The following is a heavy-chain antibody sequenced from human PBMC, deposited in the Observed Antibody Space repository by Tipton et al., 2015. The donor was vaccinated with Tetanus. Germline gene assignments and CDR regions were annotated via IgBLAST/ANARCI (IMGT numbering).Heavy chain of an antibody. CDR3: ARANNEFPKKGPFDS. J-gene: IGHJ4*02. CDR2: LYDNGRT. Sequence: LSLTCTVSGGSISNHYWSWIRQPPGKGLEWIGYLYDNGRTKYNPSLNSRVTISVDTPKKQLSLKLTSVTAADTAVYYCARANNEFPKKGPFDSWGQGSLVIVSS. V-gene: IGHV4-59*11. D-gene: IGHD1-1*01. CDR1: GGSISNHY.